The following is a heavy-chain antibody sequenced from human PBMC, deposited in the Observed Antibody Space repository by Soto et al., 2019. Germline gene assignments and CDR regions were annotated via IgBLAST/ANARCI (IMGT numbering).Heavy chain of an antibody. Sequence: EVQLLESGGGLVQPGGSLRLSCAASGFTFSSYAMTWVRQAPGRGLEWVSVISGSGDSTYYADSVKGRFTISRDNSKNTLYLQMNSLRAEDTAVYYCAKDHRITTAGSEIDYWGQGTLVTVSS. V-gene: IGHV3-23*01. J-gene: IGHJ4*02. CDR3: AKDHRITTAGSEIDY. CDR1: GFTFSSYA. D-gene: IGHD6-13*01. CDR2: ISGSGDST.